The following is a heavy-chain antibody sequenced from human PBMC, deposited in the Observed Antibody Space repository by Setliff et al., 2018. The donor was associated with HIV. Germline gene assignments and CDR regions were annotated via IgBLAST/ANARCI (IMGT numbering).Heavy chain of an antibody. CDR2: IYHSGTT. V-gene: IGHV4-4*02. J-gene: IGHJ3*02. Sequence: SLTCLVSGGSISDYYWWTWVRQPPGKGLEWIGEIYHSGTTDYKPSLKSRVTMSLDQAKKQLSLRLSYVTAADTAVYYCARGRQIGIEGAGAFDIWGPGTVVTVS. D-gene: IGHD1-26*01. CDR3: ARGRQIGIEGAGAFDI. CDR1: GGSISDYYW.